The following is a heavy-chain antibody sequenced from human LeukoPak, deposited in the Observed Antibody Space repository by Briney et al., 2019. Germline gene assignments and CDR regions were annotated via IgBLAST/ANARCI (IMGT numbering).Heavy chain of an antibody. CDR1: GGSISSSSRSYF. CDR2: IYYSGST. CDR3: ARGPSAGNWFDP. V-gene: IGHV4-39*07. J-gene: IGHJ5*02. Sequence: SETLSLTCTVSGGSISSSSRSYFWGWIRQPPGKGLEWIGSIYYSGSTYYNPSLKSRVTVSVDTSKNQFSLNLSSVTAADTAVYYCARGPSAGNWFDPWGQGTLVTVSS. D-gene: IGHD6-13*01.